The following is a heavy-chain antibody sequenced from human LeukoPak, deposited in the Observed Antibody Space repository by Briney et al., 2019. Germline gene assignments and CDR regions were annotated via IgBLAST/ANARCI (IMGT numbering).Heavy chain of an antibody. CDR1: GYTFTSYY. D-gene: IGHD5-18*01. CDR2: INPSGGST. V-gene: IGHV1-46*01. Sequence: ASVQVSCKASGYTFTSYYMHWVRQAPGQGLEWMGIINPSGGSTSYAQKLQGRVTMTRDTSTSTVYMELTSLRSEDTAVYYCARDTAVIAYYYYGMDVWGQGTTVTVSS. CDR3: ARDTAVIAYYYYGMDV. J-gene: IGHJ6*02.